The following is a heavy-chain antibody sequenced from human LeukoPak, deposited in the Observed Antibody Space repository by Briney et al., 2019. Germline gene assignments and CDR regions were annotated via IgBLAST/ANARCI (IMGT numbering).Heavy chain of an antibody. CDR1: GGSFSGYY. Sequence: SETLSLTCAVYGGSFSGYYWSWIRQPPGKGLEWIGEINHSGSTNYNPSLKSRVTISVDTSKNQFSLKLSSVTAADTAVYYCARMGDYGIDYWGQGTLVTVSS. V-gene: IGHV4-34*01. CDR3: ARMGDYGIDY. J-gene: IGHJ4*02. D-gene: IGHD4-17*01. CDR2: INHSGST.